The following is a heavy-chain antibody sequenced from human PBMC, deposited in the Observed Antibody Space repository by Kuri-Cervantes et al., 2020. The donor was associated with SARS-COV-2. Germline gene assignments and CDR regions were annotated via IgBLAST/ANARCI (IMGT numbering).Heavy chain of an antibody. J-gene: IGHJ4*02. Sequence: GGSLRLSCAASGFTFSSYSMDWVRQAPGKGLEWVSYISSSSSTIYYADSVKGRFTISRDNAKNSLYLQMNSLRDEDTAVYYCARGSEAGYYYFDYWGQGTLITVSS. CDR1: GFTFSSYS. V-gene: IGHV3-48*02. CDR2: ISSSSSTI. CDR3: ARGSEAGYYYFDY. D-gene: IGHD3-9*01.